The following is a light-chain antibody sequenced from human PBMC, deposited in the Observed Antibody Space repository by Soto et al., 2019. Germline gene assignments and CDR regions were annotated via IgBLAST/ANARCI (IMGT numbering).Light chain of an antibody. Sequence: DIVMTQSPDSLAVSLGERATINCKSSQSVLYSSDNKNYLAWYQQKPGQPPKLLIYWASTRESGVPDRFSGSGSGTDFTLTISNLQAEDVAVYYCQQYYRTLRTFDQGTKVEI. V-gene: IGKV4-1*01. CDR3: QQYYRTLRT. CDR2: WAS. J-gene: IGKJ1*01. CDR1: QSVLYSSDNKNY.